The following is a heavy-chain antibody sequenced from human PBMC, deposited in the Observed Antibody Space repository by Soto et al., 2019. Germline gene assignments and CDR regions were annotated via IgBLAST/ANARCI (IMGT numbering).Heavy chain of an antibody. CDR3: ATSSTVVTGYYYYGMDV. CDR2: IYPGDSDT. Sequence: GESLKISCKGSGYSFTSYWIGWVRQMPGKGLEWMGIIYPGDSDTRYSPSFQGQVTISADKSISTAYLQWSSLKASDTAMYYCATSSTVVTGYYYYGMDVWGQGTTVTVSS. J-gene: IGHJ6*02. D-gene: IGHD2-15*01. V-gene: IGHV5-51*01. CDR1: GYSFTSYW.